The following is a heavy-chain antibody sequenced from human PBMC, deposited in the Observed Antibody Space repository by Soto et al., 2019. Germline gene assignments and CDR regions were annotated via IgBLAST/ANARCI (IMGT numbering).Heavy chain of an antibody. CDR1: GYTFTSYY. CDR2: INPSGGST. Sequence: ASVKVSCKASGYTFTSYYMHWVRQAPGQGLEWMGIINPSGGSTSYAQKFQGRVTMTRDTSTSTVYMELSRLRSEDTAVYYCARVESRSYYYYGMDVWGQGTTVTVSS. D-gene: IGHD3-3*01. V-gene: IGHV1-46*01. CDR3: ARVESRSYYYYGMDV. J-gene: IGHJ6*02.